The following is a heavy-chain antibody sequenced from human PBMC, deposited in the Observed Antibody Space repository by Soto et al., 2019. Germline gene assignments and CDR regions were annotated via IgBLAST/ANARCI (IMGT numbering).Heavy chain of an antibody. CDR1: GGSISNPDYY. D-gene: IGHD4-4*01. Sequence: SETLSLTCTVSGGSISNPDYYWNWIRQPPGKGLEWIGSIFYNGDTSYNPSLKSRLNISVDTSKNQFSLSLRSATASDTAVYFCAREGRLQSLDYWGQGTLVTVSS. V-gene: IGHV4-30-4*01. J-gene: IGHJ4*02. CDR2: IFYNGDT. CDR3: AREGRLQSLDY.